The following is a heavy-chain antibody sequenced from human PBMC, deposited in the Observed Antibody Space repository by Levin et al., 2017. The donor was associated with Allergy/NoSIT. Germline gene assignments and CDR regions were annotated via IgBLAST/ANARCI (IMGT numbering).Heavy chain of an antibody. J-gene: IGHJ5*02. D-gene: IGHD6-19*01. CDR1: DGSISGYY. CDR3: ARAHDGYSSAWRHPRNWFDP. V-gene: IGHV4-59*01. CDR2: IYSSGST. Sequence: PSETLSLTCTVSDGSISGYYWSWIRQPPGKGLEWIGYIYSSGSTNYNPSLKSRVTISVDTSKNQFSLKLSSVTAADTAVYYCARAHDGYSSAWRHPRNWFDPWGQGALVTVSS.